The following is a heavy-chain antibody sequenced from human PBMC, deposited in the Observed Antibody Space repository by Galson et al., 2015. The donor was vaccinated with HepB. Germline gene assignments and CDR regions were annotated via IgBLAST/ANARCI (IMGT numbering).Heavy chain of an antibody. CDR3: ARGGGAAHYDSSDLTRSPAAFDI. D-gene: IGHD3-22*01. V-gene: IGHV3-30-3*01. CDR2: ISYDGSNK. CDR1: GFTFSIYA. Sequence: SLRLSCAASGFTFSIYAFHWVRQAPGKGLEWVAVISYDGSNKYYADSVKGRFTISRDNSKNTLYLQMNSLRAEDTAVYYCARGGGAAHYDSSDLTRSPAAFDIWGQGTMVTVSS. J-gene: IGHJ3*02.